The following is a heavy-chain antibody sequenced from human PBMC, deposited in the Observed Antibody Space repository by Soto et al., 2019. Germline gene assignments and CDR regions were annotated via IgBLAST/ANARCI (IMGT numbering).Heavy chain of an antibody. CDR2: ISGSSKTI. Sequence: GGSLRLSCAASGFSVSSSHMIWVRQAPGKGLEWVSYISGSSKTIYYADSVKGRFTISRDNAKNSLYLQMNSLRDEDTAVYYCARDKKWAFDYWGQGALVTVSS. J-gene: IGHJ4*02. V-gene: IGHV3-48*02. CDR1: GFSVSSSH. D-gene: IGHD1-26*01. CDR3: ARDKKWAFDY.